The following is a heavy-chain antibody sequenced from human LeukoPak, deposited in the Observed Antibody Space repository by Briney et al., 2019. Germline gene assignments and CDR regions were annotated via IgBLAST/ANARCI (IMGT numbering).Heavy chain of an antibody. CDR3: ARETVAPYCSSTSCYYYYMDV. D-gene: IGHD2-2*01. V-gene: IGHV4-4*07. CDR2: IYTSGST. Sequence: SETLSLTCTVSGGSISSYYWSWIRQPAGKGLEWIGRIYTSGSTNYNPSLKSRVTMSVDTSKNQFSLKLSSVTAAGTAVYYCARETVAPYCSSTSCYYYYMDVWGKGTTVTVSS. J-gene: IGHJ6*03. CDR1: GGSISSYY.